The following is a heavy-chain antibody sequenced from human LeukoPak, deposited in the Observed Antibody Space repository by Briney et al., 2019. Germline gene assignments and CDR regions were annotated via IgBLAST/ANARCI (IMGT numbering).Heavy chain of an antibody. CDR1: GGSISSYY. CDR2: IYYSGST. J-gene: IGHJ4*02. V-gene: IGHV4-59*01. CDR3: ARAQVGATILDY. D-gene: IGHD1-26*01. Sequence: SETLSLTCTVSGGSISSYYWSWIRQPPGQGLEWIGYIYYSGSTNYNPSLKSRVTISVDTSKNQFSLKLSSVTAADTAVYYCARAQVGATILDYWGQGTLVTVSS.